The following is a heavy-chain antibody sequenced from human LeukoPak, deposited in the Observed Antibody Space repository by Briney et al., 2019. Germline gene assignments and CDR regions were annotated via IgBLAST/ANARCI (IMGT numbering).Heavy chain of an antibody. CDR1: GGSISSYY. Sequence: SETLSLTCTVSGGSISSYYWSWIRQPPGKGLEWIGYIYYSGSTNYNPSLKSRVTISVDTSKNQFSLKLSSVTAADTAVYYCARSSRGSYFVLWGLGTLVSVSS. CDR2: IYYSGST. J-gene: IGHJ4*02. V-gene: IGHV4-59*08. CDR3: ARSSRGSYFVL. D-gene: IGHD1-26*01.